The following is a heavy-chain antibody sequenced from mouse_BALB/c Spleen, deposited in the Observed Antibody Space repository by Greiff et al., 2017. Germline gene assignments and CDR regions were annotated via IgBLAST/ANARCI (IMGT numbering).Heavy chain of an antibody. Sequence: EVMLVESGGDLVKPGGSLKLSCAASGFTFSSYGMSWVRQTPDKRLEWVATISSGGSYTYYPDSVKGRFTISRDNAKNTLYLQMSSLKSEDTAMYYCARQGYYGSSYDAMGYWGQGTSVTVSS. CDR1: GFTFSSYG. V-gene: IGHV5-6*01. CDR3: ARQGYYGSSYDAMGY. D-gene: IGHD1-1*01. J-gene: IGHJ4*01. CDR2: ISSGGSYT.